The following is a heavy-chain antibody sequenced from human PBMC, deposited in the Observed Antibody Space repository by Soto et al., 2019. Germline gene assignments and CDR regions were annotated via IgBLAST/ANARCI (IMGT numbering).Heavy chain of an antibody. V-gene: IGHV1-69*01. CDR1: VGTFSSYA. CDR2: IIPIFGTA. D-gene: IGHD6-13*01. Sequence: QGQLVQSGAEVKKPGSSVKVSCKASVGTFSSYAISWVRQSPGQGLEWMGGIIPIFGTANYAQKCQGRVTSTADESTSTSHIELSSLRSEDTAVYYCAREPRRRGSSWDGIYYYGMDVWGQGPTVTVSS. J-gene: IGHJ6*02. CDR3: AREPRRRGSSWDGIYYYGMDV.